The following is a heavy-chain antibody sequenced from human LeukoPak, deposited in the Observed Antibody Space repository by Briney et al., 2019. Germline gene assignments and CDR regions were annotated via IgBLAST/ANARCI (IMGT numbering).Heavy chain of an antibody. CDR3: ARHDIVMDAFDI. J-gene: IGHJ3*02. D-gene: IGHD2/OR15-2a*01. CDR1: GGSFSGYY. Sequence: SETLSLTCAVYGGSFSGYYWSWLRQPPGKGLEWIGYIYYSGSTNYNPSLKSRVTISVDTSKNQFSLKLSSVTAADTAVYYCARHDIVMDAFDIWGQGTMVTVSS. V-gene: IGHV4-59*08. CDR2: IYYSGST.